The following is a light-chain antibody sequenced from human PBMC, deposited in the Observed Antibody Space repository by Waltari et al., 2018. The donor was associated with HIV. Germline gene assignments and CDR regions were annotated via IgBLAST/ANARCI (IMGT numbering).Light chain of an antibody. CDR3: QQYGNSPLT. V-gene: IGKV3-20*01. CDR1: QSISSSD. J-gene: IGKJ4*01. CDR2: GAS. Sequence: EIVLTQSPGTLSLSPGARATLSCRASQSISSSDLAWYQQKPGQAPRLLIYGASSGATGIPDRFSGSGSGTDFTLTISRLEPEDFAVYYCQQYGNSPLTFGGGTKVEIK.